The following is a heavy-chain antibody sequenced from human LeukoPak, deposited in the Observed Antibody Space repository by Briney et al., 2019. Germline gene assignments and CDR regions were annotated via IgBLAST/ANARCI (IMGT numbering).Heavy chain of an antibody. CDR3: ARDHSSSWYDYYYYGTDV. D-gene: IGHD6-13*01. Sequence: ASVKVSCKASGYTFTSYGISWVRQAPGQGLEWMGWISAYNGNTKYAQKLQGRVTLTTDTSTSTAYMELRSLRSDDTAVYYCARDHSSSWYDYYYYGTDVWGQGTTVTVSS. J-gene: IGHJ6*02. CDR2: ISAYNGNT. V-gene: IGHV1-18*01. CDR1: GYTFTSYG.